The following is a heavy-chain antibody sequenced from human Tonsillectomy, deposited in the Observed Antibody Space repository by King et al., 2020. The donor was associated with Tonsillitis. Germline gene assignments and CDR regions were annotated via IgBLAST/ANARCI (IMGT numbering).Heavy chain of an antibody. CDR2: IYPGDSDT. Sequence: QLVQSGAEVKKPGESLKISCKGSGYSFNSQGIGWVRQMPGKGLEWMGIIYPGDSDTRYSPSFQGQVTISADKSIRTAYLQWSSLKASDTAMYYCARQSGYFYDTSGSLTYAFDIWGQGTMVTVSS. V-gene: IGHV5-51*01. J-gene: IGHJ3*02. D-gene: IGHD3-22*01. CDR3: ARQSGYFYDTSGSLTYAFDI. CDR1: GYSFNSQG.